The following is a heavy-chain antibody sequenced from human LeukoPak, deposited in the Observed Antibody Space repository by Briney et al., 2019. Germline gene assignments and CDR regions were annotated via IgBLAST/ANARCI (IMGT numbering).Heavy chain of an antibody. V-gene: IGHV3-30*04. J-gene: IGHJ4*02. D-gene: IGHD2-15*01. Sequence: GRSLRLSCAASGFTFSSYAMHWVRQALGKGLEWVAVIPYDGSNKYYADSVKGRFTISRDNSKNTLCLQMNSLRAEDTAVYYCARAGDIVVVVADSPFDYWGQGTLVTVSS. CDR3: ARAGDIVVVVADSPFDY. CDR2: IPYDGSNK. CDR1: GFTFSSYA.